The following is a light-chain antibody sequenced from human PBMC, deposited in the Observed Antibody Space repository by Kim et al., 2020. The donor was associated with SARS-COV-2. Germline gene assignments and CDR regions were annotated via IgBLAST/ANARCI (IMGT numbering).Light chain of an antibody. CDR3: QAWDSSTVG. CDR1: KWGDKY. J-gene: IGLJ2*01. V-gene: IGLV3-1*01. CDR2: QDS. Sequence: SYELTQPPSVSVSPGQTASITCSGDKWGDKYACWYQQKPGQSPVLVIYQDSKRPSGIPERFSGSNSGNTATLTISGTQPMDEADYYCQAWDSSTVGFGGGTQLTVL.